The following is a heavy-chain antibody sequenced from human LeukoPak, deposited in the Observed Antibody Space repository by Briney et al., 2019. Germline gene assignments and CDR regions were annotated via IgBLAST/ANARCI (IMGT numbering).Heavy chain of an antibody. Sequence: GGSLRLSCVASGFTFSSYAMTWVRQAPGKWLEWVSVISGSGGGTYYADSVKGRFTISRDNSKNTLYLQMNSLRAEDTAVYYCAKGAAGIAAAGNGDFDYWGQGTLVTVSS. J-gene: IGHJ4*02. CDR1: GFTFSSYA. CDR3: AKGAAGIAAAGNGDFDY. CDR2: ISGSGGGT. V-gene: IGHV3-23*01. D-gene: IGHD6-13*01.